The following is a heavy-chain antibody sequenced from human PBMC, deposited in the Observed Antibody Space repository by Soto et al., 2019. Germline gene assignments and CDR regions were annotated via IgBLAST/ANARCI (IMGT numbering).Heavy chain of an antibody. CDR2: MYHSGST. V-gene: IGHV4-30-2*02. J-gene: IGHJ3*01. D-gene: IGHD4-4*01. Sequence: PSETLSLTCAVSGGSISSGGYSWSWIRQPPGKGLEWIGYMYHSGSTYYNPSLKSRVTISIDRSKNQFSLTLTSVTAADTAVYYCATQPTALSNNYRGGAFDFWGQGTMVTVSS. CDR1: GGSISSGGYS. CDR3: ATQPTALSNNYRGGAFDF.